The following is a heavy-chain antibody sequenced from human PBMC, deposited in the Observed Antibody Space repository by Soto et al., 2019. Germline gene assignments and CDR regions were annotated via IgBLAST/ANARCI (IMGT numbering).Heavy chain of an antibody. J-gene: IGHJ4*02. Sequence: GGSLRLSCAASGFTFSSYWMHWVRQAPGKGLVWVSRINSDGSSTSYADSVKGRFTISRDNAKNTPYLQMNSLTTEDTAVYFCTRQWLLWGPFDYWGQGTPVTVSS. V-gene: IGHV3-74*01. D-gene: IGHD3-3*01. CDR1: GFTFSSYW. CDR2: INSDGSST. CDR3: TRQWLLWGPFDY.